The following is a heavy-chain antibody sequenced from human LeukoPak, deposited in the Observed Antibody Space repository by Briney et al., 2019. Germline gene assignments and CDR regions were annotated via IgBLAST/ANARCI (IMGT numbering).Heavy chain of an antibody. CDR2: IIPIFGTA. D-gene: IGHD3-10*01. V-gene: IGHV1-69*05. Sequence: SVKVSCRASGGTFSSYAISWLRQAPGQGLEWMGRIIPIFGTANYAQKFQGRVTITTDESTSTAYMELSSLRSEDTAVYYCAETYYYGSGSYYGAFDIWGQGTMVTVSS. J-gene: IGHJ3*02. CDR3: AETYYYGSGSYYGAFDI. CDR1: GGTFSSYA.